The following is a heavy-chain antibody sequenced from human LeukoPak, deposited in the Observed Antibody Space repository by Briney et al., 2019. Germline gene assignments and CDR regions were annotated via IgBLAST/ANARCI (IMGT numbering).Heavy chain of an antibody. CDR3: AKGSTGGKVDWFDP. CDR2: FTALGGT. J-gene: IGHJ5*02. V-gene: IGHV3-23*01. Sequence: GGSLRLSCVASGFTFSSYTMMWVRQAPGKGLQWVSSFTALGGTYYADSVKGRFTISRDYSKNTLYLQMNIMGVDDTAVYYCAKGSTGGKVDWFDPWGQGTLVTVSS. D-gene: IGHD6-25*01. CDR1: GFTFSSYT.